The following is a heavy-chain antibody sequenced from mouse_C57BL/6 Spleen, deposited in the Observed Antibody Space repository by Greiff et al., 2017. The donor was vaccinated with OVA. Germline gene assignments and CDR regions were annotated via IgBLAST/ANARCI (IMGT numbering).Heavy chain of an antibody. J-gene: IGHJ2*01. V-gene: IGHV5-4*01. CDR3: ARDDDGYGY. Sequence: EVKLVESGGGLVKPGGSLKLSCAASGFTFSSYAMSWVRQTPEKRLEWVATISDGGSYTYYPDNVKGRFTISRDNAKNNLYLQMSHLKSEDTAMYYCARDDDGYGYWGQGTTLTVSS. CDR1: GFTFSSYA. CDR2: ISDGGSYT. D-gene: IGHD2-3*01.